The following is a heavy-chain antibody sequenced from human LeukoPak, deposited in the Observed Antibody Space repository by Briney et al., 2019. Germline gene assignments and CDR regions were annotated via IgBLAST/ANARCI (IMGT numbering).Heavy chain of an antibody. CDR2: VHFSGST. J-gene: IGHJ4*02. Sequence: SETLSLTCTVSGGSIVTSRYYWGWVRQPPGKGLEWIGDVHFSGSTYYNPSLRSRVSISVDTSKNQFSLKLNSVTVADTAVYYCARWAPKGICSSTSCYGYYFDYWGQGTLVTVSS. CDR1: GGSIVTSRYY. V-gene: IGHV4-39*01. CDR3: ARWAPKGICSSTSCYGYYFDY. D-gene: IGHD2-2*01.